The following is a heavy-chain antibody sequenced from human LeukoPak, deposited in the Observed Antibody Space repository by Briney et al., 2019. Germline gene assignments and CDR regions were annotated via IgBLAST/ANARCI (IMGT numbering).Heavy chain of an antibody. Sequence: GGSLRLSCAASGFTFSSYSMNWVRQAPGKGLEWVSSISSSSSYIYYADSVKGRFTISRDKAKNSLYLQMNSLRAEDTAIYYCAREGMVATFRYWGQGTLVTVSS. CDR2: ISSSSSYI. CDR3: AREGMVATFRY. V-gene: IGHV3-21*01. J-gene: IGHJ4*02. D-gene: IGHD5-12*01. CDR1: GFTFSSYS.